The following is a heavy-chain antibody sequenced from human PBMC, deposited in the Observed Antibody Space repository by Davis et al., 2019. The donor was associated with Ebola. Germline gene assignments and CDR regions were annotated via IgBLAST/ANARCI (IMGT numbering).Heavy chain of an antibody. Sequence: GESLKISCAASGFTVSSNYMSWVRQAPGKGLEWVSVIYSGGSTYYADSVKGRFTISRDNSKNTLYLQMNSLRAEDTAVYYCARGVEWELLFGWFDPWGQGTLVTVSP. CDR2: IYSGGST. D-gene: IGHD1-26*01. J-gene: IGHJ5*02. V-gene: IGHV3-66*01. CDR3: ARGVEWELLFGWFDP. CDR1: GFTVSSNY.